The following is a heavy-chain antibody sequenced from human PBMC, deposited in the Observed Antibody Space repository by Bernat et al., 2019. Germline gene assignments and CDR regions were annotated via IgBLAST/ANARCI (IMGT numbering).Heavy chain of an antibody. CDR1: GGSFSGYY. Sequence: QVQLQQWGAGLLKPSETLSLTCAVYGGSFSGYYWSWIRQPPGKGLEWIGYIYYSGNTNYNPSLKSRGTISVDTSKNQFSLKLSSVTAADTAVYYCARLRVYAWYCSSTSCPGYYYYCYMDVWGKGTTVTVSS. CDR2: IYYSGNT. V-gene: IGHV4-34*11. J-gene: IGHJ6*03. CDR3: ARLRVYAWYCSSTSCPGYYYYCYMDV. D-gene: IGHD2-2*01.